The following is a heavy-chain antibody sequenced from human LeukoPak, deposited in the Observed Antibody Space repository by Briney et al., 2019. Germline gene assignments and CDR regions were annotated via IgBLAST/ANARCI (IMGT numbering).Heavy chain of an antibody. Sequence: GGSLRLSCAASGFMFSSYSMNWVRQAPGKGLEWISYISNSSSTIYYADSVKGRFTISRDNAKNSMYLQMNSVRAEDTAVYYCARGTSAGDYWGQGTLVTVSS. J-gene: IGHJ4*02. CDR2: ISNSSSTI. V-gene: IGHV3-48*01. CDR1: GFMFSSYS. CDR3: ARGTSAGDY.